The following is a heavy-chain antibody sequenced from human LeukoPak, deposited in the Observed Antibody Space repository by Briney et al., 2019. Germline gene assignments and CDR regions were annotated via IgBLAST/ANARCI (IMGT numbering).Heavy chain of an antibody. CDR3: APAQGSWYYFDY. Sequence: EASVKVSCKASGFTFTSSAMQWVRQARGQRLEWIGWIVAGNGNTKYSPEFQGRVTITRDTSASTVYMELSSLRSEDMAVYYCAPAQGSWYYFDYWGQGTLVTVSS. CDR1: GFTFTSSA. J-gene: IGHJ4*02. D-gene: IGHD6-13*01. V-gene: IGHV1-58*02. CDR2: IVAGNGNT.